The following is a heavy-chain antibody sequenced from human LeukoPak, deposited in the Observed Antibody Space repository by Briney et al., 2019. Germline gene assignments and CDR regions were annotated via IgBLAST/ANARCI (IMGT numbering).Heavy chain of an antibody. J-gene: IGHJ5*02. CDR3: AREGTAGTNLNWFDP. CDR1: GGPISITNW. Sequence: PSGTLSLTCGVSGGPISITNWRSWVRQPPGQGLEWIGEISLTGLTHYNPSLESRVTVSLDKSKNQLSLNLTSVTAADTAVYYCAREGTAGTNLNWFDPWGQGTLVTVSS. CDR2: ISLTGLT. V-gene: IGHV4-4*02. D-gene: IGHD1-1*01.